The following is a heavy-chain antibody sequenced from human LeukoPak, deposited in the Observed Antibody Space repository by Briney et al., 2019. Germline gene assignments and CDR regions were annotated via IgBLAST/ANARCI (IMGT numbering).Heavy chain of an antibody. Sequence: GESLKISCKGSGFSFTSYWIGWVRQMPGKGLEWMAIIYPVDSATRYSPSFQGQVTISVDKSISTAYLQWSGLKASDTAIYYRVITQYITSFDYWGQGTLVTVSS. CDR3: VITQYITSFDY. CDR1: GFSFTSYW. D-gene: IGHD6-13*01. CDR2: IYPVDSAT. J-gene: IGHJ4*02. V-gene: IGHV5-51*01.